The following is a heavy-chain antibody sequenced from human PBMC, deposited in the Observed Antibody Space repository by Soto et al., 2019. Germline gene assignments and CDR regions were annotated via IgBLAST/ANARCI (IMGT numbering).Heavy chain of an antibody. CDR1: GFTFSSCW. J-gene: IGHJ5*02. CDR2: IKQDGSEK. V-gene: IGHV3-7*05. Sequence: EVQLVESGGGLVQPGGSLRLSCAASGFTFSSCWMSWVRQTPGKGLEWVANIKQDGSEKYYLDSVKGRFTISRDNAKNSLYLQMNSLRAEDTAVYYCARHTRDTAMPDWFDPWGQGTLVTVSS. CDR3: ARHTRDTAMPDWFDP. D-gene: IGHD5-18*01.